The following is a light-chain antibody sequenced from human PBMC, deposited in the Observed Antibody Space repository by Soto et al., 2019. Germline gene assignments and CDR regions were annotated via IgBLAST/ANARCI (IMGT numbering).Light chain of an antibody. J-gene: IGLJ2*01. CDR1: SSNVGINT. Sequence: QSVLTQPPSASGTPGQRVTISCSGSSSNVGINTVNWYQQVPGTAPKLLIYNNSQRPSGVPDRFSGSKSGTSASLAISGLQSEDEADYFCAAGDDSLNGVVFGGGTKLTVL. CDR3: AAGDDSLNGVV. CDR2: NNS. V-gene: IGLV1-44*01.